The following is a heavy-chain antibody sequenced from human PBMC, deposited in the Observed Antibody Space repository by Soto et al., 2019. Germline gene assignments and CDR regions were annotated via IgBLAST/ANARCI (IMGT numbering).Heavy chain of an antibody. Sequence: VHLLESGGGLVQRGGSLRLSCTASGFTFSDYAMAWVRQAPGKGLEWVSTISGGSSVTYYGDSVKGRFTISRDNVKKTLFLQLNRLSAEDTATYYCAKVLSKNYYYPFDFWGQGTQVTVSS. V-gene: IGHV3-23*01. CDR2: ISGGSSVT. D-gene: IGHD3-10*01. CDR3: AKVLSKNYYYPFDF. CDR1: GFTFSDYA. J-gene: IGHJ4*02.